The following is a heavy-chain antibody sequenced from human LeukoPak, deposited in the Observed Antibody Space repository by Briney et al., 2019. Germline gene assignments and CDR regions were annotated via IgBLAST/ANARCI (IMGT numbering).Heavy chain of an antibody. D-gene: IGHD3-22*01. CDR2: ISGYNGDT. V-gene: IGHV1-18*01. J-gene: IGHJ4*02. CDR1: GYTFTAYG. CDR3: ATSTGGYSDLYFHY. Sequence: GASVKVSCKASGYTFTAYGISWVRQAPGQGLEWMGWISGYNGDTKYAQRFEGRVTMTTDTSTTTAFMDLRSLRSDDTAVCFCATSTGGYSDLYFHYWGQGTLVSVSS.